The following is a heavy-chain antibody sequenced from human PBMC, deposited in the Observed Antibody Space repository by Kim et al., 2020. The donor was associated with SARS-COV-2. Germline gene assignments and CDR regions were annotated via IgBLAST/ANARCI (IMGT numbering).Heavy chain of an antibody. CDR1: GGSISSYY. Sequence: SETLSLTCTVSGGSISSYYWSWIRQPPGKGLEWIGYIYYSGSTNYNPSLKSRVTISVDTSKNQFSLKLSSVTAADTAVYYCARGIQWDLLGGGWFDPWGQGTLVTVSS. D-gene: IGHD1-26*01. J-gene: IGHJ5*02. CDR2: IYYSGST. V-gene: IGHV4-59*13. CDR3: ARGIQWDLLGGGWFDP.